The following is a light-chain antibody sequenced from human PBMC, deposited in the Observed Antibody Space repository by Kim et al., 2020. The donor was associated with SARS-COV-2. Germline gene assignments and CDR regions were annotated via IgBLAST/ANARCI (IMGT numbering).Light chain of an antibody. Sequence: APGEPARISCGSSDIGRLSVHWYQQKPGHTPVVVIYYDTNRPSVIPGRFSGSNSGNTATLTISTVEAGDEADYYCQVWDTTIDHVVFGGGTQLTVL. CDR2: YDT. V-gene: IGLV3-21*04. CDR1: DIGRLS. J-gene: IGLJ2*01. CDR3: QVWDTTIDHVV.